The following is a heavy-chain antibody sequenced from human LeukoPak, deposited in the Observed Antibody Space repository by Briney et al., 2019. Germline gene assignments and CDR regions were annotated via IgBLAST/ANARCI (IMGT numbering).Heavy chain of an antibody. V-gene: IGHV4-38-2*02. J-gene: IGHJ4*02. CDR2: IYHSGST. CDR1: GYSISSGYY. D-gene: IGHD1-26*01. Sequence: SETLSLTCTVSGYSISSGYYWAWIRQPPGKGLVWIGTIYHSGSTYSNPSLKSRVTISVDTSKNQFSLRLSSVTAADTAVYYCARETGTYSAFDYWGQGTLVTVSS. CDR3: ARETGTYSAFDY.